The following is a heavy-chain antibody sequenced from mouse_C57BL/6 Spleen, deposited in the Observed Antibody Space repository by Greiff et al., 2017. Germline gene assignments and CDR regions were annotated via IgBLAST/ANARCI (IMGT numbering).Heavy chain of an antibody. CDR2: INPNNGGT. CDR3: ARWRDGYQGFAW. Sequence: VQLQQSGPELVKPGASVKISCKASGYTFTDYYMNWVKQSHGTSLEWIGDINPNNGGTSYNQKFKGKATLTVDKSSSTAYMELRSLTSDDSAVCCCARWRDGYQGFAWWGQGTLVTISA. CDR1: GYTFTDYY. D-gene: IGHD2-3*01. V-gene: IGHV1-26*01. J-gene: IGHJ3*01.